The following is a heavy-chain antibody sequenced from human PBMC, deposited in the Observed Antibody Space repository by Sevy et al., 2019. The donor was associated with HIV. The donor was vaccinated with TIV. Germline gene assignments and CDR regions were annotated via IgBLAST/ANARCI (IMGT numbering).Heavy chain of an antibody. CDR1: GGSISIGSYY. J-gene: IGHJ4*02. D-gene: IGHD1-26*01. Sequence: SETLSLTCTVSGGSISIGSYYWGWIRQPPGKGLEWIGSVYNSGSTSYNPSLKSRVTISVDTCKNQFSLKLNSVTAADTAVYYCARRRSGAYYDFDYWGQGTLVTVSS. V-gene: IGHV4-39*01. CDR3: ARRRSGAYYDFDY. CDR2: VYNSGST.